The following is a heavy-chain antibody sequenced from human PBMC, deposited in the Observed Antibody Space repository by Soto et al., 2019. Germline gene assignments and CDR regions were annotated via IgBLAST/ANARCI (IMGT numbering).Heavy chain of an antibody. D-gene: IGHD4-17*01. CDR2: MSWNARGG. CDR1: GFTFEEYA. V-gene: IGHV3-9*01. J-gene: IGHJ2*01. CDR3: AKDIGETTFLGLCFDL. Sequence: EVQLVESGGGLVQPGRSLRLSCAASGFTFEEYAMHWVRQAPGKGLEWVSGMSWNARGGHYADYVKGRFTLSRDNAKNSLYLQMNSLRPEDTAVYYCAKDIGETTFLGLCFDLWGRGTLVSVSS.